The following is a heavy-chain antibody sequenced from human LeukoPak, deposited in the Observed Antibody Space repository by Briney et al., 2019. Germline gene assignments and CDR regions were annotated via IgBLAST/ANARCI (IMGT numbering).Heavy chain of an antibody. J-gene: IGHJ5*02. CDR3: ARGGLPYYYDSSGYRNWFDP. D-gene: IGHD3-22*01. CDR2: MNPNSGNT. CDR1: GYTFTSYD. Sequence: ASVKVSCKASGYTFTSYDINRVRQATGQGLEWMGWMNPNSGNTGYAQKFQGRVTMTRNTSISTAYMELSSLRSEDTAVYYCARGGLPYYYDSSGYRNWFDPWGRGTLVTVSS. V-gene: IGHV1-8*01.